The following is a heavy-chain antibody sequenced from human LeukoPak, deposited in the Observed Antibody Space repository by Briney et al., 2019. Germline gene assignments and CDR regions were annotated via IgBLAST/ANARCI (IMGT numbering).Heavy chain of an antibody. CDR3: ARLNWNHDFDY. Sequence: GESLKISCETSGYSFTTYWIGWVRQRPGTGLEWVGAIYPDDSDTRYSPSFQGQVTISADKSISTAYLQWSSLKASDTAMYYCARLNWNHDFDYWGQGTLVTVSS. D-gene: IGHD1-1*01. CDR2: IYPDDSDT. CDR1: GYSFTTYW. V-gene: IGHV5-51*01. J-gene: IGHJ4*02.